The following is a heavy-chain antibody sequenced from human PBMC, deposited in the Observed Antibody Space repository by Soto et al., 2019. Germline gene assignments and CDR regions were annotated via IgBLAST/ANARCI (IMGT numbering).Heavy chain of an antibody. CDR2: ISYDGSNK. D-gene: IGHD2-15*01. J-gene: IGHJ2*01. CDR1: GFTFSSYA. CDR3: ASPPWRNDSNWGYFDL. Sequence: QVQLVESGGGVVQPGRSLRLSCAASGFTFSSYAMHWVRQAPGKGLEWVAVISYDGSNKYYADSVKGRFTISRDNSKNSPYLQMNSLRPEDTAVYYCASPPWRNDSNWGYFDLWGRGTLVTVSS. V-gene: IGHV3-30-3*01.